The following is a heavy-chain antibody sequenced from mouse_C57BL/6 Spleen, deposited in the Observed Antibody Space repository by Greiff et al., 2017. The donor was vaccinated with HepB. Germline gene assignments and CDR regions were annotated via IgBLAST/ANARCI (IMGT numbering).Heavy chain of an antibody. CDR1: GYTFTSYW. Sequence: VQLQQSGTVLARPGASVKMSCKTSGYTFTSYWMHWVKQRPGQGLEWIGAIYPGNSDTSYNQKFKGKAKLTAVTSASTAYMELSSLTNEDSAVYYCTRRQLRLREDYAMDYWGQGTSVTVSS. D-gene: IGHD3-2*02. V-gene: IGHV1-5*01. CDR2: IYPGNSDT. CDR3: TRRQLRLREDYAMDY. J-gene: IGHJ4*01.